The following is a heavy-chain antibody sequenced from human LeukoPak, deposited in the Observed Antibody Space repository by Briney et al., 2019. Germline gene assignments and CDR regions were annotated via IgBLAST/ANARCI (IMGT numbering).Heavy chain of an antibody. J-gene: IGHJ5*02. Sequence: PGGSLRLSCAASGFTFSSYAMSWVREAPGKGLEWVSAISGSGGSTYYADSEKGRFTISRDNSKNTLYLQMNSRRAEDTAVYYCAKALNSSWRTNWFDPWGQGTLVTVSS. V-gene: IGHV3-23*01. CDR1: GFTFSSYA. CDR3: AKALNSSWRTNWFDP. D-gene: IGHD6-13*01. CDR2: ISGSGGST.